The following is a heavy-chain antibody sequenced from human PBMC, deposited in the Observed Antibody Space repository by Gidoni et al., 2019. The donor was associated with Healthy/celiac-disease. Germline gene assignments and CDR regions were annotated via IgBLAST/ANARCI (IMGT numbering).Heavy chain of an antibody. D-gene: IGHD3-3*01. CDR1: GFTFRSYW. Sequence: EVQLVESGGGLVQPGGSLRLSCAASGFTFRSYWMSWAGQAPGKGLGWVANIKQDGSEKSYVDAVKGRFTISRDNAKNSLYLQMNSLRAEDTAVYYCARHLTGAIFGVVIGYYYYGMDVWGQGTTVTVSS. V-gene: IGHV3-7*01. CDR2: IKQDGSEK. CDR3: ARHLTGAIFGVVIGYYYYGMDV. J-gene: IGHJ6*02.